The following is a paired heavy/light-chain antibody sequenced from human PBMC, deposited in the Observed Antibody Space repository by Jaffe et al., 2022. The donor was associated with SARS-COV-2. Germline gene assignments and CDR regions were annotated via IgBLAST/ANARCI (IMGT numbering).Light chain of an antibody. J-gene: IGLJ2*01. CDR1: SSNIGADYD. CDR2: NNN. Sequence: QSVLTQPPSVSGAPGQRVTISCTGSSSNIGADYDVHWYQQLPGTAPKLLIYNNNNRPSGVPDRFSGSKSGTSASLAITGLQADDEADYYCQSYDTSLNGFVVFGGGTKLTVL. CDR3: QSYDTSLNGFVV. V-gene: IGLV1-40*01.
Heavy chain of an antibody. CDR2: IFHSGTT. CDR3: ARVLVLDYGVDSSFDY. V-gene: IGHV4-30-4*01. CDR1: GGSISSDDYY. J-gene: IGHJ4*02. D-gene: IGHD4-17*01. Sequence: QVQLQESGPGLVKPSQTLSLTCTVSGGSISSDDYYWSWIRQAPGKGLEWIGYIFHSGTTYYSPSLKSRVSISVDVSKNQFSLRLSSVTAADTAVYYCARVLVLDYGVDSSFDYWGRGSLVTVSS.